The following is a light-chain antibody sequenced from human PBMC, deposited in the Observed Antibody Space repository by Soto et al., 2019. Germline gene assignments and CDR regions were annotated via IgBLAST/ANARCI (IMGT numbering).Light chain of an antibody. CDR3: QQRSNRRS. V-gene: IGKV3-11*01. Sequence: EIVMTQSPATLSXXXXXXXXXXXRASQSISDTLAWYQQKPGQAPRLLIYSASRGATGIPARFSGSGSGTDFTLTISSLEPEDFAVYYCQQRSNRRSFGGGTKVDIK. CDR1: QSISDT. CDR2: SAS. J-gene: IGKJ4*01.